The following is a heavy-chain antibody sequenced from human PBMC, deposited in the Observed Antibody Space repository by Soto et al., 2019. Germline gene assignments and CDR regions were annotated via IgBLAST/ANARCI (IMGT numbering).Heavy chain of an antibody. D-gene: IGHD4-17*01. CDR1: GGSITSGPYY. CDR2: IYYTGST. CDR3: ARLFGDYVGWFDP. J-gene: IGHJ5*02. Sequence: QVQLQESGPGLVKPSQTLSLTCTVSGGSITSGPYYWSWIRQHPGKGLEWIGYIYYTGSTYSNPSLESRITMSVDTSKNQFSLKLRSVTAADTAVHYCARLFGDYVGWFDPWGQGTLVTVSS. V-gene: IGHV4-31*03.